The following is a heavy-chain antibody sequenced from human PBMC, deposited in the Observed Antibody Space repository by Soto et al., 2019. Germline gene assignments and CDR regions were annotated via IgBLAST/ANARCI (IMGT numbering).Heavy chain of an antibody. CDR1: GFTFSDHY. CDR2: TRNKANSYTT. V-gene: IGHV3-72*01. CDR3: ASARCSSSSCYAFDI. D-gene: IGHD2-2*01. J-gene: IGHJ3*02. Sequence: GGSLRLSCAASGFTFSDHYMDWVRQAPGKGLEWVGRTRNKANSYTTEYAASVKGRFTISRDDSKNSLYLQMNSLKTEGPAVYFCASARCSSSSCYAFDIWGQGTMVTVSS.